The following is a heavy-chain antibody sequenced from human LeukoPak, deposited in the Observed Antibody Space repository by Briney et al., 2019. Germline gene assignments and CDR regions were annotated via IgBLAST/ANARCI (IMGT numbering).Heavy chain of an antibody. V-gene: IGHV1-69-2*01. CDR1: GYTFTDYY. Sequence: ASVKISCKVSGYTFTDYYMHWVQQAPGKGLEWMGLVDPEAGETLYAEKFQGRVTITADTSTDTAYMDQSRLRSEDTAVYYCATDFIAAAGTYWGQGTLVTVSS. CDR2: VDPEAGET. CDR3: ATDFIAAAGTY. D-gene: IGHD6-13*01. J-gene: IGHJ4*02.